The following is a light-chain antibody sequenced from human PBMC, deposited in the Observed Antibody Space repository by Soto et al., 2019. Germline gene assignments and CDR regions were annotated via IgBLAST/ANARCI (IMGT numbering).Light chain of an antibody. CDR3: GTWDSSLSAAV. V-gene: IGLV1-51*02. J-gene: IGLJ7*01. CDR2: ENN. CDR1: SSNIGNNY. Sequence: QSVLTQPPSVSAAPGQKVTISCSGSSSNIGNNYVSWYQPLPGTAPKLLIYENNKRPSGIPDRFSGSKSGTSATLGITGLQTGDEADYYCGTWDSSLSAAVFGGGTQLTVL.